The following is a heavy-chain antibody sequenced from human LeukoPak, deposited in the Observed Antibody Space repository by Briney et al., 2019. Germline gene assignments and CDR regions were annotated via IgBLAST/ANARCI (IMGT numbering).Heavy chain of an antibody. V-gene: IGHV3-23*01. D-gene: IGHD2-2*01. J-gene: IGHJ4*02. CDR1: GFTFSSYA. Sequence: GGSLRLSCAASGFTFSSYAMSWLRQAPGKGLEGVSDISGSGGSTYYADSVKGRFTISRDNSKNTLYLQMNSLRAEDTAVYYCAKDYRYCSSTSCLNYFDYWGQGTLVTVSS. CDR2: ISGSGGST. CDR3: AKDYRYCSSTSCLNYFDY.